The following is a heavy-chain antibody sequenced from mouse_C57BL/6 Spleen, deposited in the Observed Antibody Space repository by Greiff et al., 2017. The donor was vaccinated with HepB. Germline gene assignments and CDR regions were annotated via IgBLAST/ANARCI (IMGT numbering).Heavy chain of an antibody. Sequence: EVQVVESEGGLVQPGSSMKLSCTASGFTFSDYYMAWVRQVPEKGLEWVANINYDGSSTYYLVSLKSRFIISRDNAKNILYLQMSSLKSEDTATYYCARAGFILGAMDYWGQGTSVTVSS. D-gene: IGHD1-1*01. V-gene: IGHV5-16*01. CDR2: INYDGSST. J-gene: IGHJ4*01. CDR1: GFTFSDYY. CDR3: ARAGFILGAMDY.